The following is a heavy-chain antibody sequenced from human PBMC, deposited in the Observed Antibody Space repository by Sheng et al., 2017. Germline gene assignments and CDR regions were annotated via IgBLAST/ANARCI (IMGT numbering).Heavy chain of an antibody. V-gene: IGHV4-39*07. J-gene: IGHJ5*02. CDR3: ARDGGYSYGST. CDR1: GGSISSSSYY. Sequence: QLQLQESGPGLVRPSETLSLTCTVSGGSISSSSYYWGWIRQPPGKGLEWIGSIYYSGSTYYNPSLKSRVTISVDTSKNQFSLKLSSVTAADTAVYYCARDGGYSYGSTWGQGTRGHRLL. CDR2: IYYSGST. D-gene: IGHD5-18*01.